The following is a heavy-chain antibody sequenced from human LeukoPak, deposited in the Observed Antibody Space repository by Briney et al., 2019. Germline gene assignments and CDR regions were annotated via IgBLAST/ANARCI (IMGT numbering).Heavy chain of an antibody. CDR3: ARDDYRMTGRITIFPAFDP. CDR1: GGSISSSSYY. Sequence: SETLSLTCTVSGGSISSSSYYWGWIRQPPGKGLEWIGSIYYSGSTYYNPSLKSRVTISGDTSKNQFSLKLSSVTAADTAVYYCARDDYRMTGRITIFPAFDPWGQGTLVTVSS. D-gene: IGHD3-3*01. V-gene: IGHV4-39*07. CDR2: IYYSGST. J-gene: IGHJ5*02.